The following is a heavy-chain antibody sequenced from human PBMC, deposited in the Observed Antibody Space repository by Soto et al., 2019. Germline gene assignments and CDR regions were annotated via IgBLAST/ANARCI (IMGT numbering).Heavy chain of an antibody. D-gene: IGHD5-12*01. CDR1: GGTFSSYA. V-gene: IGHV1-69*13. CDR2: IIPIFGTA. CDR3: ARDKEMATLYYFDY. Sequence: ASVKVSCKASGGTFSSYAISWVRQAPGQGLEWMGGIIPIFGTANYAQKFQGRVTITADESTSTAYMELSSLRSEDTAVYYCARDKEMATLYYFDYWGQGTLVTVSS. J-gene: IGHJ4*02.